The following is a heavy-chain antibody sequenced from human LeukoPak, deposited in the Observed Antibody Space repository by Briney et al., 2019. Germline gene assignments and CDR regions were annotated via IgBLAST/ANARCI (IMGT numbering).Heavy chain of an antibody. D-gene: IGHD1-26*01. Sequence: GGSLRLSCVASGFTFSSYEVNWVRQAPGKGLEWISCISSGGSAIKYADSVKGRFTISRDNAKNSLYLQMNTLRAEDTAVYYCARDLSASYSYYYYGLDVWGQGTTVTVSS. CDR1: GFTFSSYE. CDR3: ARDLSASYSYYYYGLDV. J-gene: IGHJ6*02. V-gene: IGHV3-48*03. CDR2: ISSGGSAI.